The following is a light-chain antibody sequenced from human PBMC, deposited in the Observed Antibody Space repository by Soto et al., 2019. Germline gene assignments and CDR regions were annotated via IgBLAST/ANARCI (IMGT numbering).Light chain of an antibody. CDR1: SSDVGGYNY. CDR3: SSYTSSSTLYG. CDR2: EVS. J-gene: IGLJ1*01. Sequence: QSVLTQPASVSGYPGQSITISCTGTSSDVGGYNYVSWYQQHPGKEPKLMIYEVSNRPSGVSNRFSGSKSGNTASLTISGLQAEDEADYYCSSYTSSSTLYGFGTGIKVTVL. V-gene: IGLV2-14*01.